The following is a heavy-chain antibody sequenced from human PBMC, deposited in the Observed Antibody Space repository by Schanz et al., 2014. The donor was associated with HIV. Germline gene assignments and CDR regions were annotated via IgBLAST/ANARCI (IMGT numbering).Heavy chain of an antibody. CDR1: GGTLSNYA. V-gene: IGHV1-2*02. CDR2: INPNSGGT. D-gene: IGHD3-22*01. Sequence: QVQLVQSGAEVKKTGSPVKVSCKAFGGTLSNYAISWVRQAPGQGLEWMGWINPNSGGTNYAQKFQGRVTMTRDTSISTAYMELRRLRYDDTAVYYCAMGPDYYDSSAYYRVGLWYFDLWGRGTLVTVSS. J-gene: IGHJ2*01. CDR3: AMGPDYYDSSAYYRVGLWYFDL.